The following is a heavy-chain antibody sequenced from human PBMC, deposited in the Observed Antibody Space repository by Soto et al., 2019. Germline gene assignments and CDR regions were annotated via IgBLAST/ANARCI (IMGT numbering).Heavy chain of an antibody. J-gene: IGHJ4*02. D-gene: IGHD1-26*01. CDR1: GYTFTSYG. CDR2: TSAYNGNT. V-gene: IGHV1-18*01. Sequence: QVPLVQSGAEVKKPGASVKVSCKASGYTFTSYGISWVRQAPGQGLEWMGWTSAYNGNTNYAQKLQGRVTMTTDTSTSTAYIELRSLRSDDTAVYYCARDKGWEPTDDWGQGTLVTVSS. CDR3: ARDKGWEPTDD.